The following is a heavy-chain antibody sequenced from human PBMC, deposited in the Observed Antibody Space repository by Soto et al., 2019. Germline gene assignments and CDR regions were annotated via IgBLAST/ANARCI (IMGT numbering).Heavy chain of an antibody. J-gene: IGHJ6*02. V-gene: IGHV1-69*13. CDR1: GGTFSMYA. Sequence: GASVKVSCKASGGTFSMYAISCVLQAPVQGLEWMGGIIPIFGTANYAQKFQGRVTITADESTSTAYMELSSLRSEDTAVYYCARGLTGYYGMDVWGQGTTVTVSS. CDR2: IIPIFGTA. CDR3: ARGLTGYYGMDV. D-gene: IGHD3-10*01.